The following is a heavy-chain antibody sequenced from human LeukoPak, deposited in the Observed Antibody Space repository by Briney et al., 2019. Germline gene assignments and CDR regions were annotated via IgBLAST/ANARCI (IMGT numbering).Heavy chain of an antibody. V-gene: IGHV4-34*01. D-gene: IGHD4-11*01. J-gene: IGHJ4*01. CDR1: GGSFSGYY. CDR2: INHSGST. CDR3: AGAPCYSNDSVFSRYYYCDY. Sequence: SETLSLTCEVYGGSFSGYYWSWIRQPPGKGLEWIGEINHSGSTNYNPSLKSRVAISVDTSQNQFSLKLSSVTAADTAVYYCAGAPCYSNDSVFSRYYYCDYWGDGTLVTVSS.